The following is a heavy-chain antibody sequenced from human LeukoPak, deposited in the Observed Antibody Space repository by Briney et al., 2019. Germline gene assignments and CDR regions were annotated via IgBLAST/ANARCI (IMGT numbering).Heavy chain of an antibody. J-gene: IGHJ2*01. CDR3: ARTYYDFWSGSRYWYFHL. CDR1: GGSISSSSHY. V-gene: IGHV4-39*01. Sequence: SETLSLTCTVSGGSISSSSHYWGWIRQPPGKGLEWIGSIYYSGSTYYNPSLKSRVTISVDTSKNQFSLKMSSVTAADTAVYYCARTYYDFWSGSRYWYFHLWGRGTLVTVSS. D-gene: IGHD3-3*01. CDR2: IYYSGST.